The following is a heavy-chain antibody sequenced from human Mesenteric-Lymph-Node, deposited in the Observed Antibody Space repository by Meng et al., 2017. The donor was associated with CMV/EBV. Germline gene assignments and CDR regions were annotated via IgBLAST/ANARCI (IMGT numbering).Heavy chain of an antibody. D-gene: IGHD6-6*01. CDR1: GYTFTGSY. CDR2: IIPIFGTA. Sequence: SVQVSCKASGYTFTGSYMHWVRQATGQGLEWMGGIIPIFGTANYAQKFQGRVTITTDESTSTAYMELSSLRSEDTAVYYCAISSLSSYYFDYWGQGTLVTVSS. V-gene: IGHV1-69*05. CDR3: AISSLSSYYFDY. J-gene: IGHJ4*02.